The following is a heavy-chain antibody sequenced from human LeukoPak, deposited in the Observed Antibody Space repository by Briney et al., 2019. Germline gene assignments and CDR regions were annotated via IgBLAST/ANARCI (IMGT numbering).Heavy chain of an antibody. Sequence: GGTLRLSCAASGFTFNKYAMSWVRQSPGKGLEWVSSISSSSSYIYYADSVKGRFTISRDNAKNSLYLQMNSLRAEDTAVYYCARGGMATFDYWGQGTLVTVSS. CDR1: GFTFNKYA. CDR2: ISSSSSYI. J-gene: IGHJ4*02. CDR3: ARGGMATFDY. D-gene: IGHD5-24*01. V-gene: IGHV3-21*01.